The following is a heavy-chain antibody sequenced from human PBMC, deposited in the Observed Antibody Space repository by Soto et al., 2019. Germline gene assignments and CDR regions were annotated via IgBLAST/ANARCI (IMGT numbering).Heavy chain of an antibody. CDR1: GFTFSSYA. CDR3: VKENLVVVVAATLMNYYYYGMDV. CDR2: ISSNGGST. J-gene: IGHJ6*02. Sequence: GGSLRLSCSASGFTFSSYAMHWVRQAPGKGLEYVSAISSNGGSTYYADSVKGRFTISRDNSKNTLYLQMSSLRAEDTAVYYCVKENLVVVVAATLMNYYYYGMDVWGQGTTVTVSS. V-gene: IGHV3-64D*08. D-gene: IGHD2-15*01.